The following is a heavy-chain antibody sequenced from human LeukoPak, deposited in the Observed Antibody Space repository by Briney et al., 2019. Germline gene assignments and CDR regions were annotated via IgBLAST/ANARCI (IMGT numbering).Heavy chain of an antibody. D-gene: IGHD3-22*01. CDR3: ARVVRYYYDGSGYYYDY. Sequence: GGSLRLSCAASGFTFSSYGMHWVRQAPGKGLEWVAFIRYDGSNKYYADSVKGRFTISRDNSKNTLYLQMNSLRAEDTAVYYCARVVRYYYDGSGYYYDYWGQGTLVTVSS. CDR1: GFTFSSYG. V-gene: IGHV3-30*02. CDR2: IRYDGSNK. J-gene: IGHJ4*02.